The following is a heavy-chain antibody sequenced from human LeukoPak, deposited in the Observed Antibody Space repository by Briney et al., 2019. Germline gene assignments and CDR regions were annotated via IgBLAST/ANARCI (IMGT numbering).Heavy chain of an antibody. V-gene: IGHV1-46*01. CDR2: INPSGGST. J-gene: IGHJ5*02. Sequence: GASVKVSCKASGYTFTSYYMHWVRQAPGQGLEWMGIINPSGGSTSYAQKFQGRVTMTRDMSTSTVYMEPSSLRSEDTAVYYCARDVDYYDFWSGSQNWFDPWGQGTLVTVSS. CDR1: GYTFTSYY. CDR3: ARDVDYYDFWSGSQNWFDP. D-gene: IGHD3-3*01.